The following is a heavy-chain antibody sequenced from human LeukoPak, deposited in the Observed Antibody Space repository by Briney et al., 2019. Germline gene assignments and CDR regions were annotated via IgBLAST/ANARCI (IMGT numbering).Heavy chain of an antibody. V-gene: IGHV3-9*01. J-gene: IGHJ4*02. CDR2: LSWNSGSI. CDR3: AKIDGDYVAY. CDR1: GFTFDDYA. D-gene: IGHD4-17*01. Sequence: GGSLRLSCAASGFTFDDYAMHWVRQAPGQGLEWVSGLSWNSGSIGYADSVKGRSTISRDNAKNSLYLQMNTLRTEDTALYYCAKIDGDYVAYWGQGTLVTVSS.